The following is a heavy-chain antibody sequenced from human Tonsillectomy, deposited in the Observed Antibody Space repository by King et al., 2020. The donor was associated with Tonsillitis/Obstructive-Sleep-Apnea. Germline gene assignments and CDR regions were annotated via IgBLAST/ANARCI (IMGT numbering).Heavy chain of an antibody. V-gene: IGHV3-9*01. CDR3: EKERRREGEGKTGEEGEG. CDR1: GFPFDDSA. Sequence: PLFSSLGGLVPPFLSLILSCAASGFPFDDSAMSWVRQAPGTGLEWVSGISWTSGSIVYADSVTGRFTLSRDNAKNSLYLQMNSLRTEDTAGEEGEKERRREGEGKTGEEGEGGGKG. D-gene: IGHD3-10*01. CDR2: ISWTSGSI. J-gene: IGHJ6*03.